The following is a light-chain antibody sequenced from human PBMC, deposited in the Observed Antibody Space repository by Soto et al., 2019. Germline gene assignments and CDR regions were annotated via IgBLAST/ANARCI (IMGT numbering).Light chain of an antibody. CDR3: QQYGSSRRT. Sequence: EIVLTQSPGTLSLSPGERATLSCRASQSVSSSYLAWYQLKLGQAPRLLIYGASSRATGIPDRFSGSGSGTDFTLSISRLEREDFAVYYCQQYGSSRRTFGEGTKVEVK. V-gene: IGKV3-20*01. CDR2: GAS. J-gene: IGKJ1*01. CDR1: QSVSSSY.